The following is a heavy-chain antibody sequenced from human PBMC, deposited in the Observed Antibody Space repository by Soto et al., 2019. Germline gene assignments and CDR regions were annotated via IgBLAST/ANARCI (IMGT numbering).Heavy chain of an antibody. Sequence: PSETLSLTCTVSGGSISSGGYSWSWIRQPPGKGLEWIGYIYHSGSTYYNPSLKSRVTISVDRSKNQFSLKLCSVTAADTAVYYRARVQHPAYFDYLGQGTPVTVSS. V-gene: IGHV4-30-2*01. J-gene: IGHJ4*02. CDR3: ARVQHPAYFDY. CDR1: GGSISSGGYS. CDR2: IYHSGST. D-gene: IGHD3-10*01.